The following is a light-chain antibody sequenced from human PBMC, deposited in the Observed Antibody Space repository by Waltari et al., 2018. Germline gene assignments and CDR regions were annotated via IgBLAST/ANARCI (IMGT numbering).Light chain of an antibody. CDR3: SSYTSSSTPWV. CDR2: EVS. CDR1: SSDVGGYNS. Sequence: QSALTQPASVSGSPGQSITISCTGTSSDVGGYNSVSWYQQHPGTAPKLMIFEVSNRPSGVSKRFSGSKSGNTASLTISGLQAEDESDYYCSSYTSSSTPWVFGGGTKLTVL. V-gene: IGLV2-14*01. J-gene: IGLJ3*02.